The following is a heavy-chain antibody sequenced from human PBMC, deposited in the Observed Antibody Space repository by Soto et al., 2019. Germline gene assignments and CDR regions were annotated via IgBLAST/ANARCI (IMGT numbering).Heavy chain of an antibody. J-gene: IGHJ6*02. CDR3: AREGSIAAAGTWVGDYYYYYGMDV. Sequence: QVQLVQSGAEVKKPGASVKVSCKASGYTFTSYYMHWVRQAPGQGLEWMGIINPSGGSTSYAQKFQGRVTMTRDTSPSTVYMELSSLRSEDTAVYYCAREGSIAAAGTWVGDYYYYYGMDVWGQGTTVTVSS. CDR1: GYTFTSYY. D-gene: IGHD6-13*01. V-gene: IGHV1-46*01. CDR2: INPSGGST.